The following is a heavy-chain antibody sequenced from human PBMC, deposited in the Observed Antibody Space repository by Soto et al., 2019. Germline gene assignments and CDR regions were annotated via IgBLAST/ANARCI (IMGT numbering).Heavy chain of an antibody. CDR1: GFTFSGYS. J-gene: IGHJ6*02. CDR2: ISGPSIYI. V-gene: IGHV3-21*01. Sequence: EVQLVESGGGLVKPGGSLRLSCVASGFTFSGYSINWVRQAPGKGLEWVSYISGPSIYIYYADSVKGRFTISRDNAKSAVYLQMNSLRAEDTAVYYCAIGFRNGFNVWGQATTVSFSS. CDR3: AIGFRNGFNV. D-gene: IGHD2-8*01.